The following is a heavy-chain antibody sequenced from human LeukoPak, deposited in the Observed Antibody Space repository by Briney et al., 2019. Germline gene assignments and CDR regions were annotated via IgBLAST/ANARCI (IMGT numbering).Heavy chain of an antibody. CDR2: IYSGGST. CDR1: GFTVSSNY. V-gene: IGHV3-53*01. CDR3: ARDLFSLDTAMEI. D-gene: IGHD5-18*01. Sequence: PGGSLRLSCAASGFTVSSNYMGWVRQAPGKGLEWVSVIYSGGSTYYADSVKGRFTISRDNSKNTLYLQMNSLRAEDTAVYYCARDLFSLDTAMEIWGQGTLVTVSS. J-gene: IGHJ4*02.